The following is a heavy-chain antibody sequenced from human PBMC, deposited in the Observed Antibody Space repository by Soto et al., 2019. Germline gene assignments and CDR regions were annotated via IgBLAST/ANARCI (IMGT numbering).Heavy chain of an antibody. V-gene: IGHV3-30-3*01. J-gene: IGHJ4*02. CDR2: ISYDGSNK. CDR3: ARDGVDNWIPLLY. D-gene: IGHD1-20*01. Sequence: PGGSLRLSCAASGFTFSSYAMHWVRQAPGKGLEWVAVISYDGSNKYYADSVKGRFTISRDNSKNTLYLQMNSLRAEDTAVYYCARDGVDNWIPLLYWGQGTLVTVSS. CDR1: GFTFSSYA.